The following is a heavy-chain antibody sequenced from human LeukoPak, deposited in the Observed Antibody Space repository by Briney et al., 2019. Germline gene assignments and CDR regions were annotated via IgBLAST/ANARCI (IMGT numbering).Heavy chain of an antibody. D-gene: IGHD3-3*01. CDR3: ARGGPRFFGVVIGNTFDY. CDR2: IYYSGST. J-gene: IGHJ4*02. Sequence: SETLSLTCTVSGGSISSGGYYWSWIRQHPGKGLEWIGYIYYSGSTYYNPSLKSRVTISVDTSKNQFSLKLSPVTAADTAVYYCARGGPRFFGVVIGNTFDYWGQGTLVTVSS. CDR1: GGSISSGGYY. V-gene: IGHV4-31*03.